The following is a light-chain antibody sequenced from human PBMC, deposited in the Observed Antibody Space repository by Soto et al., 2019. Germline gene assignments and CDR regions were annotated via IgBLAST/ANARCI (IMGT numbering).Light chain of an antibody. Sequence: EIVLTQSPATLSLSPGERVTLSCRASQSVSFYLAWYQQKPGQAPRLLIYDASNRATGIPARFSGSGSGTDFTLTISSLXPEDFAVYFCQQRSNWPHTFGQGTKLEIK. J-gene: IGKJ2*01. CDR3: QQRSNWPHT. CDR1: QSVSFY. CDR2: DAS. V-gene: IGKV3-11*01.